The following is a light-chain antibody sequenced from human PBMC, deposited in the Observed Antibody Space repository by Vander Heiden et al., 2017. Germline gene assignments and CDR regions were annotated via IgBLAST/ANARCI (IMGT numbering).Light chain of an antibody. J-gene: IGLJ2*01. CDR1: SSNIGSTY. CDR2: DNN. CDR3: GTWDTSLSFVV. V-gene: IGLV1-51*01. Sequence: QSVLTQPPSVSAAPGQKVTISCSGSSSNIGSTYVSWYQQLPGTAPKLLIYDNNKRPSGIPDRFSGSKSGTSATLGITGVQTGDEADYYCGTWDTSLSFVVFGGGTKLTVL.